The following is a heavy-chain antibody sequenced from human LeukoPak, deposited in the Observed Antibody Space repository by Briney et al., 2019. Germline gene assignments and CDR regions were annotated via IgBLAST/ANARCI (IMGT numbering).Heavy chain of an antibody. CDR2: IKSDGSTT. D-gene: IGHD2-15*01. J-gene: IGHJ5*02. Sequence: GGSLRLSCAASGFTFSSYWMHWVRQAPGKGLVWVPRIKSDGSTTNYADSVKGRFTISRDNAENTLYLQMNSLRVEDTAVYYCTRRVSTTRWFDPWGQGTLVTVSS. V-gene: IGHV3-74*01. CDR3: TRRVSTTRWFDP. CDR1: GFTFSSYW.